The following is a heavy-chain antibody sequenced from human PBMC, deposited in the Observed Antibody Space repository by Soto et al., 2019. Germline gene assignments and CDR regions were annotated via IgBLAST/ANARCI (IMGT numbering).Heavy chain of an antibody. D-gene: IGHD1-26*01. CDR1: GFTFSDYY. J-gene: IGHJ3*02. CDR3: ARAMASYDAFDI. CDR2: IRHSGNTI. V-gene: IGHV3-11*01. Sequence: GGSLRLSCAASGFTFSDYYMSWVRQAPGKGLEWISYIRHSGNTIYYADSVKGRFTISRDNAKNSLYLQMNSLRAEDTAVYYCARAMASYDAFDIWGQGTMVTVSS.